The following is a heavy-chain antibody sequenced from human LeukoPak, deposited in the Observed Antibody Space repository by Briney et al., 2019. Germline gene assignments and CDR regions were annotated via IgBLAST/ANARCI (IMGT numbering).Heavy chain of an antibody. Sequence: SETLSLTCTVSGGSISSGSYYWSWIRQPAGKGLEWIGRIYTSGSTNYNPSLKSRVTISVDTSKNQFSLKLSSVTAADTAVYYCARWENYYYYIDVWGKGTTVTVSS. CDR3: ARWENYYYYIDV. CDR1: GGSISSGSYY. CDR2: IYTSGST. J-gene: IGHJ6*03. V-gene: IGHV4-61*02. D-gene: IGHD1-26*01.